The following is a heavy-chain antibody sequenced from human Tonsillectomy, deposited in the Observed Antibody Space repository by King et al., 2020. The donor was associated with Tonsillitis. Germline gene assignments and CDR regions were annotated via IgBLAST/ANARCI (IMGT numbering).Heavy chain of an antibody. CDR1: GLTFSSYG. J-gene: IGHJ4*02. D-gene: IGHD1-1*01. CDR2: IWYDGSNK. V-gene: IGHV3-33*01. Sequence: VQLVESGGGVVQPGRSLRLSCAASGLTFSSYGMHWVRQAPGKGLEWVAIIWYDGSNKYYADSVKGRFPISRDNSKNTLYLQMNSLRAEDTAVYYCAREGPHGTGNDYWGQGTLVTVSS. CDR3: AREGPHGTGNDY.